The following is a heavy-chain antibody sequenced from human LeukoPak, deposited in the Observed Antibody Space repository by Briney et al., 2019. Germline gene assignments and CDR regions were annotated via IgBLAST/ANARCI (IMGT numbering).Heavy chain of an antibody. V-gene: IGHV4-39*01. J-gene: IGHJ4*02. Sequence: SETLSLTCTVSGDSIGNSNYYWAWVRQPPGKGLEWLGSIFYSGSTYYNPSLKSRVTISVDTSKNQFSLNLPSVTAADTATYYCARRGITYSNSFFAYWGQGTLVTVSS. CDR3: ARRGITYSNSFFAY. CDR2: IFYSGST. CDR1: GDSIGNSNYY. D-gene: IGHD4-11*01.